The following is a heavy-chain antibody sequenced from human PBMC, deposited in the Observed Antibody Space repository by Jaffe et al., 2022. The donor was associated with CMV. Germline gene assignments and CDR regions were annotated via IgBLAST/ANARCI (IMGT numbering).Heavy chain of an antibody. D-gene: IGHD3-16*02. CDR3: ASWIHNYDYVWGSYRYTTDYKYYYYYYYMDV. Sequence: QVQLVQSGAEVKKPGSSVKVSCKASGGTFSSYAISWVRQAPGQGLEWMGRIIPILGIANYAQKFQGRVTITADKSTSTAYMELSSLRSEDTAVYYCASWIHNYDYVWGSYRYTTDYKYYYYYYYMDVWGKGTTVTVSS. J-gene: IGHJ6*03. CDR2: IIPILGIA. V-gene: IGHV1-69*09. CDR1: GGTFSSYA.